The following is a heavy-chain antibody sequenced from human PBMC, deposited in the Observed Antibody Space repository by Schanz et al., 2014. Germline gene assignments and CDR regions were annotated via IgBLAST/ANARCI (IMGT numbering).Heavy chain of an antibody. D-gene: IGHD2-21*01. V-gene: IGHV3-11*06. CDR1: GFIFSDYY. CDR3: ARKSLVSAHYDS. CDR2: VSSSSSYT. Sequence: QVQLVESGGGLVKPGGSLRLSCAASGFIFSDYYMAWIRQAPGKGLEWVSYVSSSSSYTHYADSVKGRFTISRDISKNTLYLQMGSLRAEDVAVYYCARKSLVSAHYDSWGQGTLVTDSS. J-gene: IGHJ4*02.